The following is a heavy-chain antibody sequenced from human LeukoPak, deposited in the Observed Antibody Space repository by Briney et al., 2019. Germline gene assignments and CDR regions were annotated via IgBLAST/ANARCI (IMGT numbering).Heavy chain of an antibody. Sequence: PGGSLRLSCAASGFTFSTYSMNWVRQAPGKGLEWVSFISTSSSTIYYADSVKGRFTISRDNAKNSLYLQMNSLRDEDTAVYYCARVAEIQLWLRSAFDYWGQGTLVTVPS. D-gene: IGHD5-18*01. CDR1: GFTFSTYS. CDR3: ARVAEIQLWLRSAFDY. J-gene: IGHJ4*02. V-gene: IGHV3-48*02. CDR2: ISTSSSTI.